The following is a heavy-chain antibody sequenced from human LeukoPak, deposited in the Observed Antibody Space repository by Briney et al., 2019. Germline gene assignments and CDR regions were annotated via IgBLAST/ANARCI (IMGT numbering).Heavy chain of an antibody. CDR1: GFTFSSYG. CDR2: IWYDGSNK. CDR3: ARGVYRSSSSFDY. J-gene: IGHJ4*02. Sequence: GGSLRLSCAASGFTFSSYGMLWVRQAPGKGLEWVAVIWYDGSNKYYADSVKGRFTISRDNSKNTLFLQMNSLRAEDTAVYYCARGVYRSSSSFDYWGQGALVTVSS. D-gene: IGHD6-13*01. V-gene: IGHV3-33*01.